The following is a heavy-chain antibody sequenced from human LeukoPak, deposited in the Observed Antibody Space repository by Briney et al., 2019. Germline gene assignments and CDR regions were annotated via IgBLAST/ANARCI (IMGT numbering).Heavy chain of an antibody. CDR3: ATYTHWVAGDV. D-gene: IGHD3-16*01. CDR2: IKEDGGEK. V-gene: IGHV3-7*01. CDR1: GLTFRETW. Sequence: PGGSLRLSCAASGLTFRETWMSWVRQAPGQGLEWVAAIKEDGGEKDYVDSVKGRFTISRDNAKNSLYLQMNSLRAEDTAVYYCATYTHWVAGDVWGQGTTVSVTS. J-gene: IGHJ6*02.